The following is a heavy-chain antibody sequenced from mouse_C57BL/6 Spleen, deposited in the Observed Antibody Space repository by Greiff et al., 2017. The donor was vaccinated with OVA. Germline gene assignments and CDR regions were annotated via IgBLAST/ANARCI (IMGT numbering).Heavy chain of an antibody. CDR3: TRDSGGFPFAY. D-gene: IGHD3-3*01. CDR2: IDPENGDT. J-gene: IGHJ3*01. Sequence: VQLQQSGAELVRPGASVKLSCTASGFNIKDDYMHWVKQRPEQGLEWIGWIDPENGDTEYASKFQGKATITADTSSNTAYLQLSSLTSEDTAVYYCTRDSGGFPFAYWGQGTLVTVSA. V-gene: IGHV14-4*01. CDR1: GFNIKDDY.